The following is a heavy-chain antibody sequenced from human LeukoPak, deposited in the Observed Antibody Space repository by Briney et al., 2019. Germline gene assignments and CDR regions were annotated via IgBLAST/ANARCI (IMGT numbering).Heavy chain of an antibody. D-gene: IGHD4-23*01. Sequence: PSETLSLTCTVSGGSISSGSYYWSWIRQPAGTGLEWIGRIYTSGSTNYNPSLKSRVTISVDTSKNQFSLKLSSVTAADTAVYYCARYYGGKSAYWYFDLWGRGTLVTVSS. V-gene: IGHV4-61*02. J-gene: IGHJ2*01. CDR2: IYTSGST. CDR3: ARYYGGKSAYWYFDL. CDR1: GGSISSGSYY.